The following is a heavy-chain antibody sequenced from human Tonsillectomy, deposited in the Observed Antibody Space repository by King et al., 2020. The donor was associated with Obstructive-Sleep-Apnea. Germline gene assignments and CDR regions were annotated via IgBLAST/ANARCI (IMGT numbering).Heavy chain of an antibody. CDR2: INPNSGGT. CDR1: GYTFTGYY. V-gene: IGHV1-2*04. J-gene: IGHJ5*02. CDR3: AREGIAAAGPGSWFDP. D-gene: IGHD6-13*01. Sequence: QLVQSWAEVKKPGASVKVSCKASGYTFTGYYMHWVRQAPGQGLEWMGWINPNSGGTNYAQKFQGWVTMTRDTSISTAYMELSRLRSDDTAVYYCAREGIAAAGPGSWFDPWGQGTLVTVSS.